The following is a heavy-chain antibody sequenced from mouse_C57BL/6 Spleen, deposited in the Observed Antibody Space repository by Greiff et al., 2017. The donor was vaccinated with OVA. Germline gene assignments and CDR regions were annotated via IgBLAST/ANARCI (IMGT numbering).Heavy chain of an antibody. V-gene: IGHV1-72*01. Sequence: QVQLQQPGAELVKPGASVKLSCKASGYTFTSYWMHWVKQRPGRGLEWIGRIDPNSGGTTYNAKFKSKATLTAAKSSSTAYMPLRSLTSENAAVYYCARAGYDYDGGYYAMDYWGQGTSVTVAA. CDR3: ARAGYDYDGGYYAMDY. CDR1: GYTFTSYW. J-gene: IGHJ4*01. CDR2: IDPNSGGT. D-gene: IGHD2-4*01.